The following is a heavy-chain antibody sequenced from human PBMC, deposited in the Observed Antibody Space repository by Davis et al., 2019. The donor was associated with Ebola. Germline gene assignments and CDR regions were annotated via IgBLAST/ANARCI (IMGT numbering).Heavy chain of an antibody. CDR1: GFTFSNFW. V-gene: IGHV3-74*03. D-gene: IGHD5-18*01. CDR3: ARSGGHSFGQN. CDR2: ISSDGSGP. J-gene: IGHJ4*02. Sequence: GESLKISCAASGFTFSNFWMHWVRQGPGKGLVWVSRISSDGSGPAYADSVKGRLTISRDNAKSTVYLQMNSLRAEDTAVYYCARSGGHSFGQNWGQGTLVTVSS.